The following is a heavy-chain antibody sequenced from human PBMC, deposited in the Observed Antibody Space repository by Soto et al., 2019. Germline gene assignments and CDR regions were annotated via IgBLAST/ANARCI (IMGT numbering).Heavy chain of an antibody. Sequence: SETLSLTCTVSGGSISSYYWSWVRQPPGKGLEWIGYIYYSGSTNYNPSLKSRVTISVDTSKNQFSLKLSSVTAADTAVYYCARSAMGLDPWGQGTLVTVSS. J-gene: IGHJ5*02. CDR1: GGSISSYY. V-gene: IGHV4-59*01. CDR2: IYYSGST. D-gene: IGHD1-26*01. CDR3: ARSAMGLDP.